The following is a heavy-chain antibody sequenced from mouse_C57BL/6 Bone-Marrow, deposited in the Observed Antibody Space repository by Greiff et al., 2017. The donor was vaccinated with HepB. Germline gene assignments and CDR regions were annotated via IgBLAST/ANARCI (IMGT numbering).Heavy chain of an antibody. CDR2: IDPANGNT. D-gene: IGHD2-1*01. CDR1: GFNIKNTY. V-gene: IGHV14-3*01. Sequence: VHVKQSVAELVRPGASVKLSCTASGFNIKNTYMHWVKQRPEQGLEWIGRIDPANGNTKYAPKFQGKATITADTSSNTAYLQLSSLTSEDTAIYYCARTTMVKEWFAYWGQGTLVTVSA. J-gene: IGHJ3*01. CDR3: ARTTMVKEWFAY.